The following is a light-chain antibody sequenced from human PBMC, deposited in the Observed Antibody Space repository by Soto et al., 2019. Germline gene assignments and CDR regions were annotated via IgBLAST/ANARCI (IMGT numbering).Light chain of an antibody. CDR2: ATS. CDR1: QSVGSS. V-gene: IGKV3D-15*01. CDR3: QQYKKWPLIT. Sequence: EIVMTQSPATLSVSPGEEATLSFRASQSVGSSLAWYQQKLGQAPRILIYATSTRATGIPARFSGSGSGTEFTLTISSLQSEDFALYYCQQYKKWPLITFGQGTRLEI. J-gene: IGKJ5*01.